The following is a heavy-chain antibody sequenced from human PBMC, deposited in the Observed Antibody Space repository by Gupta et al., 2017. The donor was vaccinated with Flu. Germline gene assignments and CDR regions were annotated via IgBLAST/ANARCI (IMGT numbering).Heavy chain of an antibody. CDR2: IATDGSVK. D-gene: IGHD6-13*01. CDR3: ARNRGWQQFDL. J-gene: IGHJ5*02. Sequence: EEQLVESGGGLVQAGGALRLSCAASGFTFRSYWMDWVRQAPGKGLEWAANIATDGSVKNYADSVKGRCTISRDDAKDSVYLEMNSLRDEDTALYYCARNRGWQQFDLWGQGALVTVSS. CDR1: GFTFRSYW. V-gene: IGHV3-7*01.